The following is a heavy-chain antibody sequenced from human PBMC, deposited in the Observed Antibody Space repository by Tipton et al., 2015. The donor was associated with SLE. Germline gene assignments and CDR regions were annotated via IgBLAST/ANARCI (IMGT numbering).Heavy chain of an antibody. D-gene: IGHD2-2*01. Sequence: SLRLSCAASGLTFSTYAMSWVRHAPGKGLEWVSTISGYGGTIHYADSMKGRFTISTDNSKSALYLQMTSLRVEDTAVYYCAKDAAWDTVVVPHSLGPFDIWGQGTMVTVSS. CDR3: AKDAAWDTVVVPHSLGPFDI. CDR2: ISGYGGTI. CDR1: GLTFSTYA. J-gene: IGHJ3*02. V-gene: IGHV3-23*01.